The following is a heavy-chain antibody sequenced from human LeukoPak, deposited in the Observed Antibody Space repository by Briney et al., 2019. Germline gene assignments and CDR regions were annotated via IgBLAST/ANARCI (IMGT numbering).Heavy chain of an antibody. CDR3: ARALVVINDAFDI. V-gene: IGHV1-2*02. J-gene: IGHJ3*02. D-gene: IGHD3-22*01. Sequence: ASVKVSCKTSGYTFTGYYIHWVRQAPGQGLEWMGWINPNSGDTNYAQKFQGRVSMTGDTSISTAYMELSRLRSDDTAVYYCARALVVINDAFDIWGQGTMVTVSS. CDR2: INPNSGDT. CDR1: GYTFTGYY.